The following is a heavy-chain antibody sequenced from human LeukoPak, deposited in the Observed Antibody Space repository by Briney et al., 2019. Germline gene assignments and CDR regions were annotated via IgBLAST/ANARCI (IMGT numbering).Heavy chain of an antibody. Sequence: SETLSLTCSVSGGSISGSSYYWGWIRQPPGKGLEYIGSFSYSGSTYYNPSLKSRVTISVDTSKNQFSLKMSSVTAADTAVYYCASLSKYYYESRGFFDYWGQGTLVTVSS. CDR2: FSYSGST. CDR1: GGSISGSSYY. V-gene: IGHV4-39*01. J-gene: IGHJ4*02. D-gene: IGHD3-22*01. CDR3: ASLSKYYYESRGFFDY.